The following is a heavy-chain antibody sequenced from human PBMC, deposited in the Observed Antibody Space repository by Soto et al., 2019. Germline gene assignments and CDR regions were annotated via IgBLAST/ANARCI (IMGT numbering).Heavy chain of an antibody. J-gene: IGHJ4*02. V-gene: IGHV4-4*02. D-gene: IGHD1-26*01. CDR3: ARDRVSGSYVFLDY. CDR2: IYHSGST. CDR1: GGSISSSNW. Sequence: PSETLSLTCAVSGGSISSSNWWSWVRQPPGKGLEWIGEIYHSGSTNYNPSLKNRVTISVDKSKNQFSLKLSSVTAADTAVYYCARDRVSGSYVFLDYWGQGTLVTVSS.